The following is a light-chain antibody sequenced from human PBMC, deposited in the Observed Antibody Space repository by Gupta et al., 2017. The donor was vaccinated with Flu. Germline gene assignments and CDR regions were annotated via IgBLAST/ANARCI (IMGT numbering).Light chain of an antibody. V-gene: IGLV3-19*01. J-gene: IGLJ2*01. CDR3: NSRDSTDNHQAV. CDR2: AKN. Sequence: GDSVGNSYASGYRQKPGQAPVLIIYAKNIRPSGIPDRFSVSSSGNTASLTITGAQAEDEADYYCNSRDSTDNHQAVFGGGTKLTVL. CDR1: SVGNSY.